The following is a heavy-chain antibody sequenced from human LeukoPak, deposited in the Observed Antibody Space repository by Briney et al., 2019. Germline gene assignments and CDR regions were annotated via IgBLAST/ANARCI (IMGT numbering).Heavy chain of an antibody. J-gene: IGHJ4*02. CDR1: GFTFSNAW. Sequence: GSLGLSCAASGFTFSNAWMSWVRQAPGKGLEWVGRIKSKTDGGTTDYAAPVKGRFTISRDDSKNTLYLQMNSLKTEDTAVYYCTTGLFSSGWYEDYWGQGTLVTVSS. CDR3: TTGLFSSGWYEDY. D-gene: IGHD6-19*01. CDR2: IKSKTDGGTT. V-gene: IGHV3-15*01.